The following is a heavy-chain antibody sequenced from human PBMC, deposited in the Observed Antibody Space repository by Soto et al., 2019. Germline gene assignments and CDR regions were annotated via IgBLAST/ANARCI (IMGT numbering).Heavy chain of an antibody. V-gene: IGHV3-48*01. CDR1: GFTFSSYS. CDR2: ISSSSSTI. Sequence: GRSLRLSCAASGFTFSSYSMNWVRQAPGKGLEWVSYISSSSSTIYYADSVKGRFTISRDNAKNSLYLQMNSLRAEDTAVYYCASRTTAPLGYYYYMDVCGKGTTVTVSS. J-gene: IGHJ6*03. CDR3: ASRTTAPLGYYYYMDV. D-gene: IGHD4-17*01.